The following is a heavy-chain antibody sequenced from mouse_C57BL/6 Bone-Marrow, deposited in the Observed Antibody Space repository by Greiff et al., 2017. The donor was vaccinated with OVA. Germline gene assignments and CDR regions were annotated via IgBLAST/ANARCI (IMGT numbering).Heavy chain of an antibody. CDR2: INPGSGGT. CDR3: ARYDGYPHYFDY. V-gene: IGHV1-54*01. CDR1: GYAFTNYL. J-gene: IGHJ2*01. D-gene: IGHD2-3*01. Sequence: QVQLQQSGAELVRPGTSVKVSCKASGYAFTNYLIEWVKQRPGQGLEWIGVINPGSGGTNYNEKFKGKATLTADKSSSTAYMQLSSLTSEDSAVYFCARYDGYPHYFDYWGQGTTLTVSS.